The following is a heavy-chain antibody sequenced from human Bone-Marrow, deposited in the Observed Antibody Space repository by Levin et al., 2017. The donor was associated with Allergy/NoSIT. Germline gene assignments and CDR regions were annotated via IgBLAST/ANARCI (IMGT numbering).Heavy chain of an antibody. CDR3: ARLFSVGYCSSTSCYGAFDI. Sequence: SQTLSLPCSVLCGSIRSSSFYWSWIRQPPGKGLEWIGNIYYSGTTYYNPSLRSRVTISVDTSKNQFSLNLSSVTAADTAVYYCARLFSVGYCSSTSCYGAFDIWGQGTLVTVSS. CDR2: IYYSGTT. V-gene: IGHV4-39*01. J-gene: IGHJ3*02. CDR1: CGSIRSSSFY. D-gene: IGHD2-2*01.